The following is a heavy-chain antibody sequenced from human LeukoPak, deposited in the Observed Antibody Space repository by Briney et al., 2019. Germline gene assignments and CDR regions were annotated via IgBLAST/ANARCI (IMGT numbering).Heavy chain of an antibody. CDR2: IYQSGST. V-gene: IGHV4-30-2*06. CDR1: GGSLSSGGYY. Sequence: SETLSLTCIVSGGSLSSGGYYWSWIRHSPGKGLEWIGYIYQSGSTYYNPSLKSRVTISLHRSKNQFSLKLSSVTAADTAVYYCARVPPRGSSHYYYYMDVWGKGTTVTVSS. J-gene: IGHJ6*03. D-gene: IGHD6-6*01. CDR3: ARVPPRGSSHYYYYMDV.